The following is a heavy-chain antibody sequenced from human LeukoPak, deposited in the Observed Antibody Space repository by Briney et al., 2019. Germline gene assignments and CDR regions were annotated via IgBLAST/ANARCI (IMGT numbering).Heavy chain of an antibody. J-gene: IGHJ4*02. D-gene: IGHD3-22*01. V-gene: IGHV3-30-3*01. Sequence: GGSLRLSCAASGFTFSSYAMHWVRQAPGKGLEWVAVISYDGNNKYYADSVKGQFTISRDNSKNTLYLQMNSLRTEDTAVYYCARPLSGFYAAFDYWGQGTLVTVSP. CDR3: ARPLSGFYAAFDY. CDR2: ISYDGNNK. CDR1: GFTFSSYA.